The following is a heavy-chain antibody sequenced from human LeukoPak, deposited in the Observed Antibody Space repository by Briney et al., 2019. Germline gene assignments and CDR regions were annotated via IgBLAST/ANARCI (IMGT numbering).Heavy chain of an antibody. CDR3: AKIRVRGVYYFDY. V-gene: IGHV3-30*18. CDR1: GFTFRTYV. D-gene: IGHD3-10*02. Sequence: QPGGSLRLSCAASGFTFRTYVMNWVRQAPGKGLEWVAIISYDGSNEDYADSVKGRFTISRDNSKNTLYLQMNSLRAEDSAVYYCAKIRVRGVYYFDYWGQGTLVTVSS. CDR2: ISYDGSNE. J-gene: IGHJ4*02.